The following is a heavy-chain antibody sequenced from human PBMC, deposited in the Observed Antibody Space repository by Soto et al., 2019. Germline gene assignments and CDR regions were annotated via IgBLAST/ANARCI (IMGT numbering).Heavy chain of an antibody. CDR3: AKGTGYYYYYYMDV. J-gene: IGHJ6*03. CDR1: GFTLNSYA. Sequence: EVQLLESGGGLVQPGGSLRLSCAASGFTLNSYAVTWVRQAPGKGLEWVSAISGRGGSTYYADSVKGRFTISRDNSKNTLYLQMNSLRAEDTAVYYCAKGTGYYYYYYMDVWGKGTTVTVSS. V-gene: IGHV3-23*01. CDR2: ISGRGGST.